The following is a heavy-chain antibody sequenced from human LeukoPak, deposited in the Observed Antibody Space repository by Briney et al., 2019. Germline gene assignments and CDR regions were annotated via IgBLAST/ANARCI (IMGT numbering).Heavy chain of an antibody. CDR2: INSDGSTT. V-gene: IGHV3-74*01. CDR3: ARAGYGSGIYMDV. CDR1: GFSFSSYW. D-gene: IGHD3-10*01. J-gene: IGHJ6*03. Sequence: GGSLRLSCAASGFSFSSYWMHSVRQAPGKGLVWVSRINSDGSTTNYADSVKGRFTISRDNAKNTLYLQMNSLRAEDTAVYHCARAGYGSGIYMDVWGKGTAVTISS.